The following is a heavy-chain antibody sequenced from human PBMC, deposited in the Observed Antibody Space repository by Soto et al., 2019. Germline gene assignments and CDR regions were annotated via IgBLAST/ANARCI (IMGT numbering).Heavy chain of an antibody. D-gene: IGHD2-15*01. CDR1: GYLFTAYS. CDR2: VNPSGGST. V-gene: IGHV1-46*01. Sequence: SVKVSCKASGYLFTAYSMHWVRLAPGQGLEWMGVVNPSGGSTKYAQNFQGRVTMTRDTSTTTIYTELSSLRSDDTAIYYCAREENCSGGTCYSEYFHRWGQGTLVTVSS. CDR3: AREENCSGGTCYSEYFHR. J-gene: IGHJ1*01.